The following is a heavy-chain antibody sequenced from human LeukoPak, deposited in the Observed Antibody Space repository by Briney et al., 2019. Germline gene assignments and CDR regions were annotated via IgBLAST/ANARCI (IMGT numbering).Heavy chain of an antibody. D-gene: IGHD5-12*01. V-gene: IGHV4-39*07. CDR1: GGSISSSTYY. CDR3: ARGIVYSGYDHFDY. J-gene: IGHJ4*02. Sequence: SETLSLTCTVSGGSISSSTYYWGWIRQSPGKGLEWIGSVHYSGGSYYSPSLKSRVTISLNTSKSQFSLKLSSVTAADTAVYYCARGIVYSGYDHFDYWGQGTLVTVSS. CDR2: VHYSGGS.